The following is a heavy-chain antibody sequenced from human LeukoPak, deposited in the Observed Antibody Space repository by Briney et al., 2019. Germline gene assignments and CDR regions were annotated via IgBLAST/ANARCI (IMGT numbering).Heavy chain of an antibody. CDR2: IYPGDSQT. CDR1: GYIFTNYW. J-gene: IGHJ3*02. D-gene: IGHD3-3*01. V-gene: IGHV5-51*01. CDR3: ASPAFLGDDAFDI. Sequence: GESLKISCKGSGYIFTNYWITWVRQMPGKGLEWMGIIYPGDSQTRYSPSFQGQVTFSADKSIRTAYLQWSSLKASDTAMYYCASPAFLGDDAFDIWGQGTMVTVSS.